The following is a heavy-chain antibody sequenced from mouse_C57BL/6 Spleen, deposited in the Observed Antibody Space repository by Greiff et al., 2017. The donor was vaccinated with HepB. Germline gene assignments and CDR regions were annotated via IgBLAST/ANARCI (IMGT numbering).Heavy chain of an antibody. V-gene: IGHV1-15*01. CDR1: GYTFTDYE. CDR2: IEPETGGT. CDR3: TGGWLRVDTLAMDY. D-gene: IGHD2-2*01. Sequence: VQLQQSGAELVRPGASVTLSCKASGYTFTDYEMHWVKQTPVHGLEWIGAIEPETGGTAYNQKFKGKAILTADKSSSTAYMELLSLTSEDSAVCYCTGGWLRVDTLAMDYWGQGTSVTVSS. J-gene: IGHJ4*01.